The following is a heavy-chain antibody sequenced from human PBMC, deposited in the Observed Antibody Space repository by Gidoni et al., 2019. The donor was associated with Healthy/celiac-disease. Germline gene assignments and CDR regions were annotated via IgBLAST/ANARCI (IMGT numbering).Heavy chain of an antibody. CDR3: AKADAAYYDFWSGYFIPFDY. D-gene: IGHD3-3*01. Sequence: QVQLVESGGVVVQPGGSLRLSCAASGFTFSSYGMHWVRQAPGKGLEWVVVISHDGSNKYHADSVEGRFTISRDNSKNTLYLQMNSLRDEDTAVYYCAKADAAYYDFWSGYFIPFDYWGQGTLVTVSS. CDR2: ISHDGSNK. CDR1: GFTFSSYG. J-gene: IGHJ4*02. V-gene: IGHV3-30*18.